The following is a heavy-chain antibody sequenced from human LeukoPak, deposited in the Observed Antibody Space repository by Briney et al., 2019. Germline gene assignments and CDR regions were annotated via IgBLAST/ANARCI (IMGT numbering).Heavy chain of an antibody. V-gene: IGHV1-69*13. CDR2: IIPIFGTA. Sequence: ASVKVPCKASGGTFSSYAISWVRQAPGQGLEWMGGIIPIFGTANYAQKFQGRVTITADESTSTAYMELSSLRSEDTAVYYCARGADTIYYYYYMDVWGKGTTVTISS. CDR3: ARGADTIYYYYYMDV. D-gene: IGHD3-3*01. CDR1: GGTFSSYA. J-gene: IGHJ6*03.